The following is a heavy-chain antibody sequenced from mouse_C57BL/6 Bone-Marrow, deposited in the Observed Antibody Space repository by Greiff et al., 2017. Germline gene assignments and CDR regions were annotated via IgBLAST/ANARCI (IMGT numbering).Heavy chain of an antibody. CDR2: INPNNGGT. J-gene: IGHJ2*01. CDR1: GYTFTDYY. CDR3: ARGAVFDY. V-gene: IGHV1-26*01. Sequence: EVKLQQSGPELVKPGASVKISCKASGYTFTDYYMNWVKQSHGKSLEWIGDINPNNGGTSYNQKFKGKATLTVDKSSSTAYMELRSLTSEDSSVYYCARGAVFDYWGQGTTLTVSS.